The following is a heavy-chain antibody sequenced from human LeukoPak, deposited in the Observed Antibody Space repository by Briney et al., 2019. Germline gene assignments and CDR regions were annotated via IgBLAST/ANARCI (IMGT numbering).Heavy chain of an antibody. CDR2: IRSKAYGGTT. CDR1: GFTFGDYA. CDR3: TRDHIVVVPAAMRPYYYYGMDV. D-gene: IGHD2-2*01. Sequence: GGSLRLSCTASGFTFGDYAMSWVRQAPGKGLEWVGFIRSKAYGGTTEYAASVKGRFTISRDDSKSIAYLQMNSLKTDDTAVYYCTRDHIVVVPAAMRPYYYYGMDVWGKGTTVTVSS. V-gene: IGHV3-49*04. J-gene: IGHJ6*04.